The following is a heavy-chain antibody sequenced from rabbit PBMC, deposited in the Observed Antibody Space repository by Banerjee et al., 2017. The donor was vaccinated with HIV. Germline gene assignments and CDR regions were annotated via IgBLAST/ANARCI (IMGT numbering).Heavy chain of an antibody. CDR2: IYTGSGTT. CDR1: GFSFSSRHY. Sequence: QSLEESGGDLVKPEGSLTLTCTASGFSFSSRHYMCWVRQAPGRGLEWIGCIYTGSGTTWYANWAKGRFTFSKTSSTTVTLQMTSLTAADTATYFCARDAGYAGSNLWGPGTLVTVS. CDR3: ARDAGYAGSNL. V-gene: IGHV1S40*01. J-gene: IGHJ4*01. D-gene: IGHD4-2*01.